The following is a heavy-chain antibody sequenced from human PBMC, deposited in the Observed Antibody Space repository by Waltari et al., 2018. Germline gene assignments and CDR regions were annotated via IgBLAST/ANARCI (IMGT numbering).Heavy chain of an antibody. V-gene: IGHV3-33*01. CDR2: IWYDGSKE. D-gene: IGHD6-6*01. CDR1: GFPCSRPN. J-gene: IGHJ4*02. CDR3: ARGRYSSSSYIDY. Sequence: VQLVESGGGVVQPGRSLRPSCVVSGFPCSRPNMHWVRQSPGKGLEWVADIWYDGSKENYVDSVKGRFRISRDNSKNTVYLQLDRVSADDTAVYFCARGRYSSSSYIDYWGRGTLVTVSS.